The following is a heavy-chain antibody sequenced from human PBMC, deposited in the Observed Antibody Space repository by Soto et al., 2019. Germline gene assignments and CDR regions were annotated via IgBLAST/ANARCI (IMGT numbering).Heavy chain of an antibody. J-gene: IGHJ4*02. CDR2: ISGSGGST. Sequence: GGSLRLSCAASGFTFSSYAMSWVRQAPGKGLEWVSAISGSGGSTYYADSVKGRFTISRDNSKNTLYLQMNSLRAEDTAVYYCAKVFGSGWSLPLELDYWGQGTLVTVSS. CDR3: AKVFGSGWSLPLELDY. CDR1: GFTFSSYA. D-gene: IGHD6-19*01. V-gene: IGHV3-23*01.